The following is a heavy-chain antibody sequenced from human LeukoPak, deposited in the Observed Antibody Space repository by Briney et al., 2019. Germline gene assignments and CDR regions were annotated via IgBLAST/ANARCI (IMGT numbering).Heavy chain of an antibody. D-gene: IGHD3-10*01. J-gene: IGHJ4*02. CDR2: ILSSGLT. V-gene: IGHV4-59*11. CDR1: GASTSLHY. CDR3: ARTMVRGVFNSPLDY. Sequence: SETLSLTCSVSGASTSLHYWSWIRQSPGKGLEWIGNILSSGLTHYNPSLKSRVTISGDTSKNQLSLKLTYVTAADTAVYYCARTMVRGVFNSPLDYWGQGTLVTVSS.